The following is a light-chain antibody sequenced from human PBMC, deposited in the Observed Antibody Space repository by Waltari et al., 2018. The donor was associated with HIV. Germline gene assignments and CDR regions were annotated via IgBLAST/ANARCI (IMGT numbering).Light chain of an antibody. CDR3: QQRSNWPIT. CDR2: GAS. V-gene: IGKV3-11*01. J-gene: IGKJ5*01. CDR1: QSVSNY. Sequence: EIVLTQSPANLSLSPGQRATLSCRPSQSVSNYLAWFQHKPGQVPRLLIYGASTRATGIPARFSGSGSGTDFTLTISSLEPGDFAVYYCQQRSNWPITFGQGTRLEIK.